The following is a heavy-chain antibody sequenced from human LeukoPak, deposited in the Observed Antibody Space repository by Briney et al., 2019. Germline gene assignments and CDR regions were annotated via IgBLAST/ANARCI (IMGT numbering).Heavy chain of an antibody. CDR1: GASITSYY. CDR3: TRLPPFTAFFDF. D-gene: IGHD5-18*01. CDR2: VYHTGST. V-gene: IGHV4-59*13. Sequence: WETLSLTCSVSGASITSYYWTWIRQFPGKGLEWIGSVYHTGSTNYNPSLRSRVTISIDTSKSQFSLNLNSVTAADTAIYYCTRLPPFTAFFDFWGPGILVSVSS. J-gene: IGHJ4*02.